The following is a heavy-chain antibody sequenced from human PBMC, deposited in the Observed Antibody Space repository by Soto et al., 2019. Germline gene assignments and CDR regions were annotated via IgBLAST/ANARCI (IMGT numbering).Heavy chain of an antibody. J-gene: IGHJ1*01. V-gene: IGHV1-2*04. CDR2: INPNSGGT. Sequence: GASVKVSCKASGYTFTGYYMHWVRQAPGQGLEWMGWINPNSGGTNYAQKFQGWVTMTRDTSISTAYMELSRLRSDDTAVYYCARSFYCSGCHQFLLSYCGQGTLVTVSS. CDR3: ARSFYCSGCHQFLLSY. CDR1: GYTFTGYY. D-gene: IGHD6-19*01.